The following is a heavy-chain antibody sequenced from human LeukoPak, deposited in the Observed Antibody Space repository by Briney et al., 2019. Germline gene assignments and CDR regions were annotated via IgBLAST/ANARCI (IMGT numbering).Heavy chain of an antibody. CDR1: GFTFSSYG. CDR3: ARDLWFGEFYFDY. Sequence: GGSLRLSCAASGFTFSSYGMHWVRQAPGKGLEWVAVISYDGSNKYYADSVKGRFTISRDNAKNSLYLQMNSLRAEDTAVYYCARDLWFGEFYFDYWGQGTLVTVSS. D-gene: IGHD3-10*01. V-gene: IGHV3-30*03. J-gene: IGHJ4*02. CDR2: ISYDGSNK.